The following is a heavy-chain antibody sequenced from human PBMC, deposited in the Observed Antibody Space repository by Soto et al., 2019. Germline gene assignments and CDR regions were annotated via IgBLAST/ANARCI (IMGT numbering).Heavy chain of an antibody. CDR3: ATYSGSYRPLDY. CDR2: IIPIFGTA. V-gene: IGHV1-69*13. J-gene: IGHJ4*02. Sequence: GASVKVSCKASGGTFSSYAISWVRQAPGQGLEWMGGIIPIFGTANYAQKFQGRVTITADESTSTAYMELSSLRSEDTAVYYCATYSGSYRPLDYWGQGTLVTVSS. CDR1: GGTFSSYA. D-gene: IGHD1-26*01.